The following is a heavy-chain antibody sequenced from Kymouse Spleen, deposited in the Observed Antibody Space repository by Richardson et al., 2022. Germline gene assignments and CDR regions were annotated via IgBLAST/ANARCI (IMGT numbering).Heavy chain of an antibody. D-gene: IGHD3-9*01. CDR1: GFTFSSYS. Sequence: EVQLVESGGGLVQPGGSLRLSCAASGFTFSSYSMNWVRQAPGKGLEWVSYISSSSSTIYYADSVKGRFTISRDNAKNSLYLQMNSLRDEDTAVYYCARPLRYFDWLGAFDIWGQGTMVTVSS. V-gene: IGHV3-48*02. CDR3: ARPLRYFDWLGAFDI. J-gene: IGHJ3*02. CDR2: ISSSSSTI.